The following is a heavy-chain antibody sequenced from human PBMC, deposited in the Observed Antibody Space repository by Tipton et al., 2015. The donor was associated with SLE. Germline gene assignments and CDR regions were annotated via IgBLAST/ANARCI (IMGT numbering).Heavy chain of an antibody. D-gene: IGHD3-3*01. CDR1: GFAFRSYQ. CDR2: ISNSGNTK. CDR3: ATTKIRTYYDFSLYY. J-gene: IGHJ4*02. V-gene: IGHV3-48*03. Sequence: GSLRLSCSASGFAFRSYQMNWVRQAPGKGLEWLSYISNSGNTKYYADSVKGRFTISRDNAENSLFLQMNGLRAEDTALYYCATTKIRTYYDFSLYYWGQGTQVTVSS.